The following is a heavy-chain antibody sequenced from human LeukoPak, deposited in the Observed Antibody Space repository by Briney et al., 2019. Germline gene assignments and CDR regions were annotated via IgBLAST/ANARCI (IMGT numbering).Heavy chain of an antibody. D-gene: IGHD3-3*01. CDR1: GYTFTSYD. V-gene: IGHV1-8*01. J-gene: IGHJ6*02. CDR3: ARGSHLRFLEWLLSRQSYYYYGMDV. CDR2: MNPNSGNT. Sequence: ASVKVSCKASGYTFTSYDINRVRQATGQGLEWMGWMNPNSGNTGYAQKFQGRVTMTRNTSISTAYMELSSLRSEDTAVYYCARGSHLRFLEWLLSRQSYYYYGMDVWGQGTTVTVSS.